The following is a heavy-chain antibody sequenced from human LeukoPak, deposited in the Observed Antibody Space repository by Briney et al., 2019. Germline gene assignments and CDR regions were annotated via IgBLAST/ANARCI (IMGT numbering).Heavy chain of an antibody. V-gene: IGHV4-61*01. J-gene: IGHJ4*02. CDR3: ARGRNY. CDR2: INHSGST. Sequence: PSETLSLTCTVSGGSFSSGSYYWSWIRQPPGKGLEWIGEINHSGSTNYNPSLKSRVTISVDTSKNQFSLKLSSVTAADTAVYYCARGRNYWGQGTLATVSS. CDR1: GGSFSSGSYY.